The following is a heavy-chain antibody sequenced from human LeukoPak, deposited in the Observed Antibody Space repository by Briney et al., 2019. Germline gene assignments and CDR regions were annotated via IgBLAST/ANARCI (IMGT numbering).Heavy chain of an antibody. D-gene: IGHD4-17*01. CDR3: ARGYDVGDYVPYTY. J-gene: IGHJ4*02. CDR2: IIPIFGST. Sequence: SVKVSCKVSGGTFNSFTISWVRQAPGQGLEWMGGIIPIFGSTNYAQKFQGRVTNTADDSTSTVYMELSSLTSDDTAVYYCARGYDVGDYVPYTYWGQGSLVIVSS. V-gene: IGHV1-69*13. CDR1: GGTFNSFT.